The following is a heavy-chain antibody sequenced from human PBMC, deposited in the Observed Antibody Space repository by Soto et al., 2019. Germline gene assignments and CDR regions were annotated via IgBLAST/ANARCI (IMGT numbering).Heavy chain of an antibody. D-gene: IGHD3-3*01. V-gene: IGHV1-18*01. CDR2: ISAYNGNT. Sequence: ASVKVSCKASGYTFTSYGISWVRQAPGQGLEWMGWISAYNGNTNYAQKLQGRVTITTDTSTSTAYMELRSLRSDDTVVYFCARDESGPLVVIIYPTYYYYGMDVWGQGTTVTVSS. CDR3: ARDESGPLVVIIYPTYYYYGMDV. J-gene: IGHJ6*02. CDR1: GYTFTSYG.